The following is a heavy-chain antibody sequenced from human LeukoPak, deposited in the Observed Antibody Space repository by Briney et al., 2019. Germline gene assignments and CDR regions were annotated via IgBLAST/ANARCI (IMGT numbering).Heavy chain of an antibody. V-gene: IGHV1-2*02. CDR3: ASSSSITMIVVVTSQVVD. Sequence: GASVKVSCKASGYTFTGYYMHWVRQAPGQGLEWMGWISPNSGGTNYAQKFQGRVTMTRDTSISTAYMELSRLRFDDTAVYYCASSSSITMIVVVTSQVVDWGQGTMVTVSS. J-gene: IGHJ3*01. CDR2: ISPNSGGT. D-gene: IGHD3-22*01. CDR1: GYTFTGYY.